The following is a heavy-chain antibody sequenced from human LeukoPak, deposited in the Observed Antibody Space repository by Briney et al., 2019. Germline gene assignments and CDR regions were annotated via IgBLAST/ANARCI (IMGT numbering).Heavy chain of an antibody. V-gene: IGHV3-21*01. Sequence: GGSLRLSCAASGFTLSSYSMNWVRQAPGKGLEWVSSISSTTSYIYYADSVKGRFTISRDNAKNSLYLQMNSLRAEDTAVYYCAKAIAVAGYGYYGMDVWGQGTTVTVSS. J-gene: IGHJ6*02. D-gene: IGHD6-19*01. CDR3: AKAIAVAGYGYYGMDV. CDR2: ISSTTSYI. CDR1: GFTLSSYS.